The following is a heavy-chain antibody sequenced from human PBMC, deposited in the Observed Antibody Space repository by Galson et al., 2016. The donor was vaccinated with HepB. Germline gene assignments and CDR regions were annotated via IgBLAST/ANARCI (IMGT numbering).Heavy chain of an antibody. J-gene: IGHJ4*02. CDR2: VSYDGETK. Sequence: SLRLSCAASGFTFSNYAMNWVRQAPGKGLEWVAVVSYDGETKYYADSVKGRFTISRDNSNNTLFLQMDSLRVDDTAVYYCARGRRYSGTHGLFDYWGQGALVTVSS. V-gene: IGHV3-30*03. D-gene: IGHD1-26*01. CDR3: ARGRRYSGTHGLFDY. CDR1: GFTFSNYA.